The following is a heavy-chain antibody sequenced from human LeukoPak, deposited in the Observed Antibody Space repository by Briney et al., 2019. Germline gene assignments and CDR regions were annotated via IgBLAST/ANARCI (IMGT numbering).Heavy chain of an antibody. CDR3: ARDRGCSGGSCYRYGDYYYMDV. CDR1: GGSISNHY. Sequence: PSETLSLTCTVSGGSISNHYWSWIRQPPGKGLEWIGYIYYSGSTNYNPSLKSRVTISVDTSKNQFSLTLSSVTAADTAVYYCARDRGCSGGSCYRYGDYYYMDVWGKGTTVTVSS. V-gene: IGHV4-59*11. J-gene: IGHJ6*03. CDR2: IYYSGST. D-gene: IGHD2-15*01.